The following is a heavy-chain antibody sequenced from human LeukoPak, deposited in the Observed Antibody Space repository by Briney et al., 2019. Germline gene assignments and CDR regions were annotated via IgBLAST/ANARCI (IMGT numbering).Heavy chain of an antibody. CDR3: AREGSGWDY. V-gene: IGHV3-66*01. CDR2: IYSGGNT. J-gene: IGHJ4*02. D-gene: IGHD6-19*01. Sequence: GGSLRLSCAASGFTFSVYWMNWVRQAPGKGLEWVSVIYSGGNTHYADSVRGRFTISRDNSKNTLYLQMNSLRAEDTAVYYCAREGSGWDYWGQGTLVTVSS. CDR1: GFTFSVYW.